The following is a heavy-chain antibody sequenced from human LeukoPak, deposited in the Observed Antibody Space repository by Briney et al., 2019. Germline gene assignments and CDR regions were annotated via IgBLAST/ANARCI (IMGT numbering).Heavy chain of an antibody. Sequence: GGSLRLSCAASGFTFSSYSMNWVRQAPGKGLEWVSYISSSSSTIYYADSVKDRFTISRDNAKNSLYLQMNSLRAEDTAVYYCARDDLWFGELLSPGYMDVWGKGTTVTVSS. J-gene: IGHJ6*03. CDR1: GFTFSSYS. CDR2: ISSSSSTI. CDR3: ARDDLWFGELLSPGYMDV. D-gene: IGHD3-10*01. V-gene: IGHV3-48*01.